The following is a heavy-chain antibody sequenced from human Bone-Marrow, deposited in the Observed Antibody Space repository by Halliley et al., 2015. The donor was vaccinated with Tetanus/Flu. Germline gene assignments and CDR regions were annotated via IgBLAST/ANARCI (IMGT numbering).Heavy chain of an antibody. CDR1: GGSISSYY. CDR2: IYSSGST. V-gene: IGHV4-59*01. J-gene: IGHJ2*01. D-gene: IGHD3-9*01. Sequence: TLSLTCTVSGGSISSYYWSWIRQSPGKGLEWIGYIYSSGSTNYNPSLESRVTISVDTSKNQFSLRLTSVTAADTAVYYCARPSYDILSGYPWHFDLWGRGTLVTVSS. CDR3: ARPSYDILSGYPWHFDL.